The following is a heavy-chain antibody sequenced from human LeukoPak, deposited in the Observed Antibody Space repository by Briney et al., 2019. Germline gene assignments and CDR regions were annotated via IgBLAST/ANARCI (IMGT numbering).Heavy chain of an antibody. CDR1: GFTFSSYA. V-gene: IGHV3-30-3*01. CDR2: ISYDGSNK. D-gene: IGHD6-13*01. Sequence: GGSLRLSCAASGFTFSSYAMHWVRQAPGKGLEWVAVISYDGSNKYYADSVKGRFTISRDNSKNTLYLQMNSLRAEDTAVYYCARGSQLVAEGDWFDPWGQGTLVTVSS. J-gene: IGHJ5*02. CDR3: ARGSQLVAEGDWFDP.